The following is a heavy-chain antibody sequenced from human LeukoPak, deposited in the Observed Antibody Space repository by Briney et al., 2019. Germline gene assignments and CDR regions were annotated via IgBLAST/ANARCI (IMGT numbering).Heavy chain of an antibody. V-gene: IGHV3-72*01. Sequence: GGSLRLSCAASASTFSDHCIDWVRQAPGKGLEWGGRTRIKANSYTTEYAASVKGRYTTSRDDSKNSLYLQMNSLKAEDTAVYYCVREYQLLGYYYYYMVVWGKGTTVTVSS. CDR3: VREYQLLGYYYYYMVV. CDR1: ASTFSDHC. D-gene: IGHD2-2*01. CDR2: TRIKANSYTT. J-gene: IGHJ6*03.